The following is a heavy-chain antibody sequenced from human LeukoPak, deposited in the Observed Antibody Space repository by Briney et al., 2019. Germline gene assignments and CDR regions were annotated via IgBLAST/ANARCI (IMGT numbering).Heavy chain of an antibody. V-gene: IGHV4-59*01. CDR1: GGSISSYY. Sequence: PSETLSLTCTVSGGSISSYYWSWIRQPPGKGLEWIGYIYYSGSTNYNPSLKSRVTISVDTSKNQFSLKLSSVTAADTAVYYCASGVLTVTLFDYWGQGTLVTVSS. J-gene: IGHJ4*02. D-gene: IGHD4-11*01. CDR3: ASGVLTVTLFDY. CDR2: IYYSGST.